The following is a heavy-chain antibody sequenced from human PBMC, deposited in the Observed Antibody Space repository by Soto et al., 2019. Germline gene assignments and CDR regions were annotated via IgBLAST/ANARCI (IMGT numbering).Heavy chain of an antibody. CDR1: GGSISSSSYY. CDR3: ARQSAAGIYDYYYYGMDV. CDR2: IYYSGST. J-gene: IGHJ6*02. V-gene: IGHV4-39*01. D-gene: IGHD6-13*01. Sequence: SETLSLTCTVSGGSISSSSYYWGWIRQPPGKGLEWIGSIYYSGSTYYNPSLKSRVTISVDTSKNQFSLKLSSVTAADTAVYYCARQSAAGIYDYYYYGMDVWGQGTTVTVSS.